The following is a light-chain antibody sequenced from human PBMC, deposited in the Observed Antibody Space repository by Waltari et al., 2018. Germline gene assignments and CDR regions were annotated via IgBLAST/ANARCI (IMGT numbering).Light chain of an antibody. Sequence: EIVLTQSPGTLSLSPGERATLSCRASQSVSSTHLAWYQPKPGQAPRLLIYHTSSRATGIPDRFSGSGSGTDFTLTISRLEPEDFAVYYCQQYGTSPRTFGQGTKVEIK. V-gene: IGKV3-20*01. CDR2: HTS. CDR1: QSVSSTH. CDR3: QQYGTSPRT. J-gene: IGKJ1*01.